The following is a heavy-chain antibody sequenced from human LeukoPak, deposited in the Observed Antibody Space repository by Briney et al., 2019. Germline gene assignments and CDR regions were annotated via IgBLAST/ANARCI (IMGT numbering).Heavy chain of an antibody. CDR2: ISGSGTRA. CDR3: ARDRLEFDY. J-gene: IGHJ4*02. CDR1: GFTFSTYA. D-gene: IGHD1-1*01. Sequence: GGSLRLSCAASGFTFSTYAMSWVRQAPGKGLEWVSTISGSGTRAYHADSVKGRFTISRDNAKNSLYLQMNSLRAEDTAVYYCARDRLEFDYWGQGTLVTVSS. V-gene: IGHV3-23*01.